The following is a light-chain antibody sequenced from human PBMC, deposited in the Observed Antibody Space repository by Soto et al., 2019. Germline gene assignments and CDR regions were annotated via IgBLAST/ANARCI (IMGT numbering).Light chain of an antibody. CDR1: RSVSTN. J-gene: IGKJ1*01. Sequence: VMTQSAVTLSVSPGERATLSCRASRSVSTNLAWYQHKPGQAPRFLIYGASTRATGSPARVSGRGSGTELTLTISSLQSEDFAVYYCKQYGSSPGTFGQGTKVDIK. CDR2: GAS. V-gene: IGKV3-15*01. CDR3: KQYGSSPGT.